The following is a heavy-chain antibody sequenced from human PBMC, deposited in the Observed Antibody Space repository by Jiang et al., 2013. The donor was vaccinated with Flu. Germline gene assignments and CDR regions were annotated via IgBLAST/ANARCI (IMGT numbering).Heavy chain of an antibody. CDR2: IYYSGST. V-gene: IGHV4-39*01. CDR3: ARRSSSGWYAYYFDY. CDR1: GGSISSSSDY. D-gene: IGHD6-19*01. J-gene: IGHJ4*02. Sequence: GLVKPSETLSLTCTVSGGSISSSSDYWGWIRQPPGKGLEWIGNIYYSGSTYYNPSLKSRVTISVDTSKNQFSLKLSSVTAADTAVYYCARRSSSGWYAYYFDYWGQGTLVTVSS.